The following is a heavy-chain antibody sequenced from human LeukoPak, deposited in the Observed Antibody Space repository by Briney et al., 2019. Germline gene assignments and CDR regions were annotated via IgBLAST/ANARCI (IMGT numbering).Heavy chain of an antibody. CDR1: GGTFSSYA. V-gene: IGHV1-69*05. CDR2: IIPIFGTA. CDR3: ARAGYCSSTSCYTIGDYYYYMDV. Sequence: SVKVSCKASGGTFSSYAINWVRQAPGQGLEWMGGIIPIFGTANYAQKFQGRVTITTDESTSTAYTELSSLRSEDTAVYYCARAGYCSSTSCYTIGDYYYYMDVWGKGTTVTVSS. J-gene: IGHJ6*03. D-gene: IGHD2-2*02.